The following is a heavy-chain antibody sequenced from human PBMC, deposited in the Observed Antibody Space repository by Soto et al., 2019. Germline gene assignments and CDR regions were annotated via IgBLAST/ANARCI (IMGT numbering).Heavy chain of an antibody. CDR1: DGSISGYY. CDR3: VRHVAVYTSGWAPGRVDP. J-gene: IGHJ5*02. CDR2: IHNSEGT. D-gene: IGHD6-19*01. Sequence: SETLSLTCTVSDGSISGYYWSWIRQPPGKGLEWIGYIHNSEGTKYNASLKSRVTISVDTSKNQFSLKLSSVTAADTAVYYCVRHVAVYTSGWAPGRVDPWVQGAPVTVFS. V-gene: IGHV4-59*08.